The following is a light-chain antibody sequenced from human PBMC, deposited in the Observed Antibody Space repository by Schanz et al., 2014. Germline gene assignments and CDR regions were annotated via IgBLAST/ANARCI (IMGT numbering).Light chain of an antibody. J-gene: IGKJ4*01. CDR3: QQYNNWPPLT. CDR2: DAS. V-gene: IGKV3-11*01. Sequence: EIVLTQFPATLSLSPGERGTLSCRASQSISGYLAWYQQKPGQAPRLLIYDASSRATGIPDRFSGSGSGTDFTLTISRLEPEDFAVYYCQQYNNWPPLTFGGGTKVEIK. CDR1: QSISGY.